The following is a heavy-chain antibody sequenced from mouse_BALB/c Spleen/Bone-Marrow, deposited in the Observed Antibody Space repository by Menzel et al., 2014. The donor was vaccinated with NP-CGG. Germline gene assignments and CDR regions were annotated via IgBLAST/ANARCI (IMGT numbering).Heavy chain of an antibody. J-gene: IGHJ1*01. D-gene: IGHD1-1*01. CDR2: ILPGSGST. CDR3: ARWGYGSSYVGYFDV. CDR1: GYTFSRYW. V-gene: IGHV1-9*01. Sequence: QVQLQQSGAELMKPGASVKISCKATGYTFSRYWIEWVKQRPGHGLEWIGEILPGSGSTNYNEKFKDKATFTADSSSNTAYMQLSSLTSEDSAVYYCARWGYGSSYVGYFDVWGAGTTVTVSS.